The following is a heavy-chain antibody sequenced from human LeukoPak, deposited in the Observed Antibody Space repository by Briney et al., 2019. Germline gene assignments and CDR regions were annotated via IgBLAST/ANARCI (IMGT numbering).Heavy chain of an antibody. CDR1: GFSIRTYY. Sequence: GGSLRLSCAASGFSIRTYYMSWVRQVPGKGLEWVSVIYSGGTIRYADSVKGRFTFSRDNFKDTLNLQMNSLRADDTAVYYCVRAVHHNFHSDSSGYYGDAFDVWGQGTVVTVSS. CDR2: IYSGGTI. J-gene: IGHJ3*01. CDR3: VRAVHHNFHSDSSGYYGDAFDV. D-gene: IGHD3-22*01. V-gene: IGHV3-53*01.